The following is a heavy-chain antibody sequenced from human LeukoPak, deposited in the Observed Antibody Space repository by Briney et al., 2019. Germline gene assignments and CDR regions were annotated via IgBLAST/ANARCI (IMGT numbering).Heavy chain of an antibody. J-gene: IGHJ4*02. CDR3: AREWN. V-gene: IGHV3-7*01. Sequence: GGSLRLSCVASGFTFRTDWMSWVRQAPGKGPEWVASIKHDGSEKYYVDSVKGRFTISTGNAKNSLYLQMNSLRAEDTAVYYCAREWNWGQGSLVTVSS. CDR2: IKHDGSEK. CDR1: GFTFRTDW.